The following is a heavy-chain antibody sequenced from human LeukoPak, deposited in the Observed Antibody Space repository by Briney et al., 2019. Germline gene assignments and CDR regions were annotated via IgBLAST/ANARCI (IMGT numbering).Heavy chain of an antibody. D-gene: IGHD5-24*01. V-gene: IGHV3-30*18. CDR2: ISYDGSNK. CDR3: AKGLRWRKAAFDY. J-gene: IGHJ4*02. CDR1: GFTFSSYG. Sequence: GGSLRLSCAASGFTFSSYGMHWVRQAPGKGLEWVAVISYDGSNKYYADSVKGRFTISRDNSKNTLYLQMNSLRAEDTAVYYCAKGLRWRKAAFDYWGQGTLVTVSS.